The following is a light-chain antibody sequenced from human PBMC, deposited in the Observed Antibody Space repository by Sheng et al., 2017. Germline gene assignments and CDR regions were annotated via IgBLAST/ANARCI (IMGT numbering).Light chain of an antibody. Sequence: DIQMTQSPSTLSASVGDRVTITCRASQSVSEWLAWYQQKPGKPPKXLIYKASILESGVPSRFSRQWIWDRIHLTINSLQPDDFATYYCQHYNSFSRTFGQGTKVEIK. J-gene: IGKJ1*01. V-gene: IGKV1-5*03. CDR3: QHYNSFSRT. CDR1: QSVSEW. CDR2: KAS.